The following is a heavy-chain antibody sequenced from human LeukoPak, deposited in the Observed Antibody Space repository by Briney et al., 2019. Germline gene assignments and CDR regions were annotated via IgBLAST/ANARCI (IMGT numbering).Heavy chain of an antibody. Sequence: ASVKVSCKASGYTFTRYYMHWVRQAPGQGLEWMGIINPSGGSTSYAQKFQGRVTMTRDTSTSTVYMELSSLRSEDTAVYYCARDSEDYGGNPGYFDYWGQGTLVTVSS. CDR1: GYTFTRYY. V-gene: IGHV1-46*01. CDR2: INPSGGST. CDR3: ARDSEDYGGNPGYFDY. J-gene: IGHJ4*02. D-gene: IGHD4-23*01.